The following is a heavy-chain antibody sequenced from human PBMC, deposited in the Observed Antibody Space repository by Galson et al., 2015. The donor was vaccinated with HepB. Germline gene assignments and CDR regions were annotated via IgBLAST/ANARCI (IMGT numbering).Heavy chain of an antibody. CDR2: IIPIFGTA. Sequence: SVKVSCKASGGTSSNYAINWVRQAPGQGLEWMGGIIPIFGTAHYAQKFQGRVTITADESTRTAYMELSSLRSEDTAVYYCARGNTLSAFDIWGQGTMVIVSS. CDR1: GGTSSNYA. J-gene: IGHJ3*02. CDR3: ARGNTLSAFDI. V-gene: IGHV1-69*13. D-gene: IGHD1/OR15-1a*01.